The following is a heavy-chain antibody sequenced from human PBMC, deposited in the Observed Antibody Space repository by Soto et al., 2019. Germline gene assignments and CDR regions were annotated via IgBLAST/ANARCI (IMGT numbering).Heavy chain of an antibody. Sequence: GESLKISCAASGFTFSSYSMNWVRQAPGKGLEWVSYISSSSSTIYYADSVKGRFTISRDNAKNSLYLQMNSLRDEDTAVYYCARDYYVLRYFDWPDNYYYGMDVWGQGTTVTVSS. J-gene: IGHJ6*02. CDR3: ARDYYVLRYFDWPDNYYYGMDV. V-gene: IGHV3-48*02. CDR1: GFTFSSYS. D-gene: IGHD3-9*01. CDR2: ISSSSSTI.